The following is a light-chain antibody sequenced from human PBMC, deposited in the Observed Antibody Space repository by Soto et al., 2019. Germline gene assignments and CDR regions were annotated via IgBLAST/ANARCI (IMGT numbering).Light chain of an antibody. V-gene: IGLV2-14*01. Sequence: QSALTQPASVSGSPGQSITISCTGTSSDVGRYDYVSWYQHHPGKAPKLMIYEVSSRPSGVSHRFSGSKSGNTASLTISGLQAEDEADYYCSSYKSHTTIFGGGTKLTVL. CDR3: SSYKSHTTI. CDR1: SSDVGRYDY. J-gene: IGLJ2*01. CDR2: EVS.